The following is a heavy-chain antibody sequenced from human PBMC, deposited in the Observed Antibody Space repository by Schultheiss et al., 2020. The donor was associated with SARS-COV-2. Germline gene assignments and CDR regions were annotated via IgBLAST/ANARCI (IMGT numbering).Heavy chain of an antibody. Sequence: GGSLRLSCVASGFTFSSYAMNWVRQAPGKGLEWVSTISSSSGNIYYADSVKGRFTVSRDNAQNSLFLQMNSLRAEDTAVYYCAKPRAVAGHFDNWGQGALVTVSS. J-gene: IGHJ4*02. CDR2: ISSSSGNI. D-gene: IGHD6-19*01. CDR3: AKPRAVAGHFDN. V-gene: IGHV3-21*06. CDR1: GFTFSSYA.